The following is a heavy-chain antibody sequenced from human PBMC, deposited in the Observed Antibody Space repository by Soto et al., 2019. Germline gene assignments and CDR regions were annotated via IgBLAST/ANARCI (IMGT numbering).Heavy chain of an antibody. D-gene: IGHD1-1*01. CDR3: ARDLANWNDGGAGGL. Sequence: EVQLVESGGGLVQPGGSLRLSCAASGFTFSIYWMYWVRQAPGKGLVWVSRINPDGNSRNYADSVKGRFTISRDNAKNTLYLQINSLRAEDTAVYYCARDLANWNDGGAGGLWGQGTLVTVSS. CDR2: INPDGNSR. J-gene: IGHJ4*02. V-gene: IGHV3-74*01. CDR1: GFTFSIYW.